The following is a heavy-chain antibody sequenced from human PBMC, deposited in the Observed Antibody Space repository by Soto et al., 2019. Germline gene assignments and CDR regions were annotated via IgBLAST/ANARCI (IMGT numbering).Heavy chain of an antibody. CDR3: ARILLELPYYFHY. Sequence: ETLSLTCTVSGGSISSSSYYWGWIRQPPGKGLEWIGSIYYSGSTYYNPSLKSRVTISVDTSKNQFSLKLSSVTAADTAVYYCARILLELPYYFHYWGQGTLVTVSS. D-gene: IGHD1-26*01. J-gene: IGHJ4*02. V-gene: IGHV4-39*01. CDR2: IYYSGST. CDR1: GGSISSSSYY.